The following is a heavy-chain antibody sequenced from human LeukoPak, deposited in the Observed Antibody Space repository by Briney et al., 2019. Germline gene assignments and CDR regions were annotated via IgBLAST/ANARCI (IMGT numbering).Heavy chain of an antibody. CDR3: ARDHQVSYFDY. Sequence: GGSLRLSCAASGLTFSSHWMHWVRQAPGKGLEWVALISDDGSNESFADSVKGRFTISRDNSKNTLYLQMNSLRADDTAVYYCARDHQVSYFDYWGQGTLVTVSS. V-gene: IGHV3-30*03. D-gene: IGHD6-6*01. CDR1: GLTFSSHW. J-gene: IGHJ4*02. CDR2: ISDDGSNE.